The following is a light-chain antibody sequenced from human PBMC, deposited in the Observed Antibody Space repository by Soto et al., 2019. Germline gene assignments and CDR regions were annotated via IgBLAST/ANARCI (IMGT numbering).Light chain of an antibody. V-gene: IGKV1-27*01. CDR1: QGILDY. CDR2: AAS. J-gene: IGKJ1*01. Sequence: DIQMTQSPSSLSASVGDRVTITCRASQGILDYVAWFQQKPGKAPRLLIYAASTLHSGVTSRFSGSGSGTDFTLTISSLQPEDVATYYCQKYNTAPQTFGQGTKVEIK. CDR3: QKYNTAPQT.